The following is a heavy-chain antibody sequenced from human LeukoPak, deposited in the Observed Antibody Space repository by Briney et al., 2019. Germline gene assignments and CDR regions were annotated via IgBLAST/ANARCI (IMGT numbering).Heavy chain of an antibody. Sequence: SETLSLTCTVSGGSISSRSYYWGWTRPPPGKGLEWIGSIYYSGSTYYNPSLQSRVTISVDTSKNQFSLKVTSVTAADTAVYYCARRVRGVNDAFDIWDQGTMVTVSS. V-gene: IGHV4-39*01. CDR2: IYYSGST. CDR1: GGSISSRSYY. J-gene: IGHJ3*02. CDR3: ARRVRGVNDAFDI. D-gene: IGHD3-10*01.